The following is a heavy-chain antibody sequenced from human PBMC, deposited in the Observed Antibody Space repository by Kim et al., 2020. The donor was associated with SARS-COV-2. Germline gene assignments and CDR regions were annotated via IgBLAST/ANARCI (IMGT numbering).Heavy chain of an antibody. Sequence: GGSLRLSCAASGFTFSSYSMNWVRQAPGKGLEWVSYISSSSSTIYYADSVKGRFTISRDNAKNSLYLQMNSLRDEDTAVYYCAREGSPIYHNIAAEDGMDVWGQGTTVTVSS. CDR3: AREGSPIYHNIAAEDGMDV. CDR1: GFTFSSYS. CDR2: ISSSSSTI. J-gene: IGHJ6*02. V-gene: IGHV3-48*02. D-gene: IGHD6-13*01.